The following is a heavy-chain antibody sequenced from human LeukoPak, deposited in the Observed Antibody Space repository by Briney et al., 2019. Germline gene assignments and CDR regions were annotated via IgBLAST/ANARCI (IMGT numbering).Heavy chain of an antibody. D-gene: IGHD3-16*01. J-gene: IGHJ3*02. Sequence: ASETLSLTCTVSGGSISSGGYYWSWIRQHPGKGLEWIGYIYYSGSTYYNPSLKSRVTISVDTSKNQFSLKLSSVTAADTAVYYCATFDTEEAFDIWGQGTMVTVSS. CDR2: IYYSGST. CDR1: GGSISSGGYY. V-gene: IGHV4-31*03. CDR3: ATFDTEEAFDI.